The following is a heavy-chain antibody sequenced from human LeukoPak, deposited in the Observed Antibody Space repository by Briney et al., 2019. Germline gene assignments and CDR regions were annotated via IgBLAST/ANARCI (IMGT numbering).Heavy chain of an antibody. D-gene: IGHD1-14*01. CDR3: VRDQITNRSFDS. V-gene: IGHV3-74*01. J-gene: IGHJ4*02. CDR1: GFTFGTSW. Sequence: GGSLRLPCAASGFTFGTSWMHWVRQAPGKGLMWLSRINFDGTSTSYAASVKGRFTFSRDNARSTVYLQMDSLRAEDTATYYCVRDQITNRSFDSWGQGVLVTVAP. CDR2: INFDGTST.